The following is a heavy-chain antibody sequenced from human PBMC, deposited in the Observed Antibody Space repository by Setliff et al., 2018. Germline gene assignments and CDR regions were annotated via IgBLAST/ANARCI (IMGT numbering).Heavy chain of an antibody. CDR2: MYSGGNT. Sequence: PSETLSLTCAVYGGSFSGYYWSWIRQPPGKGLEWIGSMYSGGNTYYNPSLKSRATISIDTSKNQFSLNLNSVTAADTAVYYCATLTGDRGVDYWGQGRLVTVSS. CDR3: ATLTGDRGVDY. D-gene: IGHD7-27*01. V-gene: IGHV4-34*11. J-gene: IGHJ4*02. CDR1: GGSFSGYY.